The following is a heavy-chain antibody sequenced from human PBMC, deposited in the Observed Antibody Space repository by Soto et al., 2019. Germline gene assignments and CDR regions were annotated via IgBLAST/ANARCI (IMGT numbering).Heavy chain of an antibody. Sequence: EVQLVESGGGLVQPGGSLRLSCAASGFSLSSYWMTWVRQAPGKGLEWVANINQDASNKNYMDSVKGRLTISRDNAKNSVYLQMNSLRVEDTAVYYCARVGYNDYENDYWGQGTLVTVSS. V-gene: IGHV3-7*05. CDR2: INQDASNK. CDR3: ARVGYNDYENDY. J-gene: IGHJ4*02. CDR1: GFSLSSYW. D-gene: IGHD5-12*01.